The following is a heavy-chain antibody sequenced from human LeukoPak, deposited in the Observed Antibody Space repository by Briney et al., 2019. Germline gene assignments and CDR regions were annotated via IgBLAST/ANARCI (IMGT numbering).Heavy chain of an antibody. CDR2: IYYSGST. CDR3: ARRVVDTEAFDY. CDR1: GGSISSYY. V-gene: IGHV4-59*08. D-gene: IGHD5-18*01. Sequence: PSETLSLTCTVSGGSISSYYWSWIRQPPGKGLEWIGYIYYSGSTNYNPSLKSRVTISVDTSKNQFSLKLSSVTAAGTAVYYCARRVVDTEAFDYWGQGTLDTVSS. J-gene: IGHJ4*02.